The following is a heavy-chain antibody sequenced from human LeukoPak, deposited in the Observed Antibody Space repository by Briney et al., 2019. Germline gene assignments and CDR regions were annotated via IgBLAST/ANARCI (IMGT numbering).Heavy chain of an antibody. D-gene: IGHD2-21*02. CDR3: ARVGNCGGDCYLVY. J-gene: IGHJ4*02. CDR1: GFTFSSYW. Sequence: PGGSLRLSCAASGFTFSSYWMSWVRQAPGKGLEWVANVKQDGSEKYYVDSVKGRFTISRDNAKNSLYLQMNSLRAEDTAVYCCARVGNCGGDCYLVYWGQGTLVTVSS. CDR2: VKQDGSEK. V-gene: IGHV3-7*01.